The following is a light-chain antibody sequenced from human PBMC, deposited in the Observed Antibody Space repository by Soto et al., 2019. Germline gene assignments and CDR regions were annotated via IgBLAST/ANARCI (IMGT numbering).Light chain of an antibody. J-gene: IGKJ1*01. CDR3: QQYASSPGT. V-gene: IGKV3-20*01. CDR1: RSISSTH. Sequence: IVMTQSPATLSVSPGERANLSCRASRSISSTHLVWYQQKPGQAPSLLIFGASSRATGIPDRFSGSGSGTDFTLTISGLEPEDFAVYYCQQYASSPGTFGQGTKVDIK. CDR2: GAS.